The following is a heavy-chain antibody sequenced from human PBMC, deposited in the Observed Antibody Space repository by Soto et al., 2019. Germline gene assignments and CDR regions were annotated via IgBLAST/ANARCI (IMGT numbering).Heavy chain of an antibody. Sequence: ASVKVSCKASGYTFTGYYMHWVRQAPGQGLEWMGWINPNSGGTNYAQKFQGWVTMTRDTSISTAYMELSRLRSDDTAVYYCARGGQLGYYYYGMDVWGPGTTLTVYS. CDR3: ARGGQLGYYYYGMDV. D-gene: IGHD5-18*01. J-gene: IGHJ6*02. CDR2: INPNSGGT. CDR1: GYTFTGYY. V-gene: IGHV1-2*04.